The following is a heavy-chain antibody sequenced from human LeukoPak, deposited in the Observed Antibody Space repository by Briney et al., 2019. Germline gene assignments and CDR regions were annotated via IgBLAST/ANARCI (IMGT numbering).Heavy chain of an antibody. J-gene: IGHJ4*02. Sequence: GGSLRLSCAASGFIFSSYGMSWVRQAPGKGLEWVSGISGSGGRTYYADSVKGRFTISRDNSKNTLYLQMNSLRAEDTAVYYCAKDYALAVAPGYWGQGTLVTVSS. CDR1: GFIFSSYG. V-gene: IGHV3-23*01. D-gene: IGHD6-19*01. CDR2: ISGSGGRT. CDR3: AKDYALAVAPGY.